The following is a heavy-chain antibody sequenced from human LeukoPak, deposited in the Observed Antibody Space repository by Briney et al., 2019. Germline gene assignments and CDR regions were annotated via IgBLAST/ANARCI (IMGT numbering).Heavy chain of an antibody. CDR2: ISAYNGNT. Sequence: GASVKVSCKASGYTFTNYGISCVRQAPGQGLEWMGWISAYNGNTNYAQKFQGRVTMTTDTSTSTAYMELRSLRSDDTAVYYSARVGTGYGMDVWGQGTTVTVSS. V-gene: IGHV1-18*01. J-gene: IGHJ6*02. D-gene: IGHD1-26*01. CDR1: GYTFTNYG. CDR3: ARVGTGYGMDV.